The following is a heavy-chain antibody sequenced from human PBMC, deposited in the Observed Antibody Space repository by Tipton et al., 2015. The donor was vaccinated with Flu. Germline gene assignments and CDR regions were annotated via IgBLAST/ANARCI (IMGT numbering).Heavy chain of an antibody. D-gene: IGHD3-3*01. CDR2: INHSGST. J-gene: IGHJ6*02. CDR3: ARSFLEWLLGYYYYYYGMDV. V-gene: IGHV4-34*01. CDR1: GGSFSGYY. Sequence: GLVKPSETLSLTCAVYGGSFSGYYWSWIRQPPGKGLEWIGEINHSGSTNYNPSLKSRVTISVDTSKNQFSLKLSSVTAADTAVYYCARSFLEWLLGYYYYYYGMDVWGQGTPVTVSS.